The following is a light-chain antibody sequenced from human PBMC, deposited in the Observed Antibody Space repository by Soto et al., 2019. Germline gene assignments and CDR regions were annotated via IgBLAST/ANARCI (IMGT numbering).Light chain of an antibody. CDR2: EVT. Sequence: QSVLTQPASVSGSPGQSITISCTGTTSDVGTYNLVSWHQHHPGKAPQLIIFEVTKRPSGVSDRFSGSKSGNTASLTISGLLGEYEADYYCCSFAGRSPPTSVFGTGTKVTVL. V-gene: IGLV2-23*02. CDR3: CSFAGRSPPTSV. J-gene: IGLJ1*01. CDR1: TSDVGTYNL.